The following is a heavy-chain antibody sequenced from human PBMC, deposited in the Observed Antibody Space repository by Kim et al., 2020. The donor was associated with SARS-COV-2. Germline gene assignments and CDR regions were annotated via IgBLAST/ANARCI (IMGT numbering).Heavy chain of an antibody. CDR3: ARGREPFRYYYMDV. J-gene: IGHJ6*03. D-gene: IGHD2-21*01. CDR1: GGSISSYY. Sequence: SETLSLTCTVSGGSISSYYWSWIRQPPGKGLEWIGYIYYSGSTNYNPSLKSRVTISVDTSKNQFSLELSSVTAADTAVYYCARGREPFRYYYMDVWGKGTTVNVSS. V-gene: IGHV4-59*01. CDR2: IYYSGST.